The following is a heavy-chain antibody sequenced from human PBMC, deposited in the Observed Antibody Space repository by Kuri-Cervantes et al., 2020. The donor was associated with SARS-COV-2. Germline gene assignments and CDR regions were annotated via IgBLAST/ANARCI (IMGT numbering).Heavy chain of an antibody. J-gene: IGHJ4*02. D-gene: IGHD4-17*01. V-gene: IGHV1-18*01. CDR2: ISAYNGNT. Sequence: ASVKVSCKASGYTFTSYGISWVRQAPGQGLEWMGWISAYNGNTNYAQKLQGRVTMTTDTSTSTAYMEVSSLTSEDTAVYYCAREVWAGDYGFRALAVGYFDYWGQGTLVTVSS. CDR3: AREVWAGDYGFRALAVGYFDY. CDR1: GYTFTSYG.